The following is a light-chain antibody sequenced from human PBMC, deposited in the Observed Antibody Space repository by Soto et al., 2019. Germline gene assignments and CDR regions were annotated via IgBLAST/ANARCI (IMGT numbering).Light chain of an antibody. Sequence: ASGTRVPLHGISIFYTGTSNDVGGYNYVSWYQQHPGKAPKLMIYDVSNRPSGVSNRFSGSKSGNTASLTIFGLQAEDEADYYCSSYTSSSTLVFGTGTKVTV. CDR1: SNDVGGYNY. CDR2: DVS. V-gene: IGLV2-14*01. CDR3: SSYTSSSTLV. J-gene: IGLJ1*01.